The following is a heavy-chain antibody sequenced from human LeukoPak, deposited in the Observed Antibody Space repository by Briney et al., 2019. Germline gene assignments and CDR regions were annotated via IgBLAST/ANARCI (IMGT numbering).Heavy chain of an antibody. D-gene: IGHD1-26*01. CDR1: GFTFSSYG. J-gene: IGHJ3*02. Sequence: PGETLRLSCAASGFTFSSYGMSWVRQAPGKGLKWVSAISDSGGRTFYADSVKGRFTISRDNSKNTLYLQMNSLRAEDTAVYYCARGGSYLSAFDIWGQGTMVTVSS. V-gene: IGHV3-23*01. CDR3: ARGGSYLSAFDI. CDR2: ISDSGGRT.